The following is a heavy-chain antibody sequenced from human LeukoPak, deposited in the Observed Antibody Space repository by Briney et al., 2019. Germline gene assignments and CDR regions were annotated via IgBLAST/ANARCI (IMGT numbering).Heavy chain of an antibody. Sequence: GGSLRLSCAASGFIFSSYGMQWVRQAPGKGLEWVAFIQSDGTNKYYTDSVKGPFTVSRDNSKNTLYLQMDSLRPEDTAVYYCAKDASSVWYFSYFDFWGQGTLVTVSS. V-gene: IGHV3-30*02. CDR1: GFIFSSYG. CDR2: IQSDGTNK. J-gene: IGHJ4*02. CDR3: AKDASSVWYFSYFDF. D-gene: IGHD6-19*01.